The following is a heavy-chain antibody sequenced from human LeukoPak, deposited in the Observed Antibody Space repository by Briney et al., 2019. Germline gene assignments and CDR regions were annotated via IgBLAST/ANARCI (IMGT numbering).Heavy chain of an antibody. CDR2: FYYTGST. D-gene: IGHD3-10*01. CDR3: ARRWFGEFPFDY. Sequence: PSETLSLTCSVSGASISTSSHYWGWIRQPPGKGLEWIGTFYYTGSTFYNPSLKSRVTISVDTSKNQFSLKLSSVTAADTAVYYCARRWFGEFPFDYWGQGTLVTVSS. CDR1: GASISTSSHY. J-gene: IGHJ4*02. V-gene: IGHV4-39*01.